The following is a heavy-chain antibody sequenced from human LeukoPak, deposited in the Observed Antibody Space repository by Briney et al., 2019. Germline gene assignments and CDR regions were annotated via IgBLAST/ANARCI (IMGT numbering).Heavy chain of an antibody. J-gene: IGHJ4*02. V-gene: IGHV4-30-4*01. CDR1: GGSISSGDYY. D-gene: IGHD3-22*01. CDR3: VSYYYDSSGYFGFDY. Sequence: SETLSLTCTVSGGSISSGDYYWSWIRQPPGKGLEWIGYIYYSGSTYYNPSPKSRVTISVDTSKNQFSLKLSSVTAAGTAVYYCVSYYYDSSGYFGFDYWGQGTLVTVSS. CDR2: IYYSGST.